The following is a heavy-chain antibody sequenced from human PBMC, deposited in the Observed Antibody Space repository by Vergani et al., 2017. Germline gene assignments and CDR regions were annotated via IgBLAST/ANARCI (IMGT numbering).Heavy chain of an antibody. CDR2: NHLSGDT. V-gene: IGHV4-38-2*01. CDR3: ARHRGSGGFFPSSYFYGMDV. D-gene: IGHD3-10*01. J-gene: IGHJ6*02. CDR1: DSSIMTNPY. Sequence: QVQLQESGPGLVKPSETLTLTCDVSDSSIMTNPYWGWFRQSPGKGLEWIGCNHLSGDTHYNSSLKSRVSISIVSSSKFSLSLTSVTAADTAIYYCARHRGSGGFFPSSYFYGMDVWGHGTTVTVSS.